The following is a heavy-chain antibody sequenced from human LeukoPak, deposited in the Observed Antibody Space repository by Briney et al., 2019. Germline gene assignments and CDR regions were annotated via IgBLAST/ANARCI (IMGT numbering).Heavy chain of an antibody. CDR3: ARAYGRSSGLWDAFEI. CDR2: ISSSSSYI. CDR1: GFTFSGYS. J-gene: IGHJ3*02. D-gene: IGHD6-19*01. Sequence: PGGSLRLSCAASGFTFSGYSMNWVRQAPGKGLEWVSSISSSSSYIYYADSVKGRFTISRDNAKNSLYLQMNSLRAEDTAVYYCARAYGRSSGLWDAFEIWGQGTMVTVSS. V-gene: IGHV3-21*01.